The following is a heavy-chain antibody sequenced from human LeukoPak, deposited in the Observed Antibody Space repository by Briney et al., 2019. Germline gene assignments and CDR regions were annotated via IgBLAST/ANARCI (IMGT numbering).Heavy chain of an antibody. CDR1: GGSISSYY. Sequence: SETLSLTCTVSGGSISSYYWSWIRQPPGKGLEWIGYIYYSGSTNCSPSVKSRVAMSVDTSKKQFSLKLSSLTAADTAVYYCARGGTAVIAPYAFDIWGQGTMVTVSS. J-gene: IGHJ3*02. CDR3: ARGGTAVIAPYAFDI. D-gene: IGHD4-23*01. V-gene: IGHV4-59*01. CDR2: IYYSGST.